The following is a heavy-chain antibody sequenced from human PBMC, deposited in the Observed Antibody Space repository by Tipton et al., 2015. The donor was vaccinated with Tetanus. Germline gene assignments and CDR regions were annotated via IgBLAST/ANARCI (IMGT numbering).Heavy chain of an antibody. Sequence: SLRLSCAASGFTFSNYGMHWVRQAPGKGLEWVAVISNDGSRQYYADSVKGRFTISRDNSKNTLYLQMNSLRAEDTAVYYCAKDSYYDSSGYWYYFDYWGQGTLVTVSS. CDR1: GFTFSNYG. J-gene: IGHJ4*02. CDR2: ISNDGSRQ. D-gene: IGHD3-22*01. CDR3: AKDSYYDSSGYWYYFDY. V-gene: IGHV3-30*18.